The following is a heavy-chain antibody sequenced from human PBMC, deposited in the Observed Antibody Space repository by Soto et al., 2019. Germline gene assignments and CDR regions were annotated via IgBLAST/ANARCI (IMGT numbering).Heavy chain of an antibody. D-gene: IGHD2-15*01. CDR3: AGRYCSGGSCYSNYYYYYGMDV. Sequence: ASVKVSCKASGYTFTSYYMHWVRQAPGQGLEWMGIINPSGGSTSYAQKFQGRVTMTRDTSTSTVYMELSSLRSEDTAVYYCAGRYCSGGSCYSNYYYYYGMDVWGQGTTVTVS. V-gene: IGHV1-46*01. CDR2: INPSGGST. J-gene: IGHJ6*02. CDR1: GYTFTSYY.